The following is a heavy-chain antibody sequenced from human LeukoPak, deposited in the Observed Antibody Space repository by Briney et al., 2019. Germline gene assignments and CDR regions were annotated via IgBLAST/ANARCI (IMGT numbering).Heavy chain of an antibody. J-gene: IGHJ4*02. Sequence: ASVTVSCKASGYTFTSYGITWVRQAPGQGLEWMAWISAYNGNTEYAQKLQGRVTMTTDTSTSTAYMELRSLRSDDTAVYYCARVLGGSGDEYYSDFWGQGTLVTVSS. CDR2: ISAYNGNT. D-gene: IGHD4-17*01. CDR3: ARVLGGSGDEYYSDF. CDR1: GYTFTSYG. V-gene: IGHV1-18*01.